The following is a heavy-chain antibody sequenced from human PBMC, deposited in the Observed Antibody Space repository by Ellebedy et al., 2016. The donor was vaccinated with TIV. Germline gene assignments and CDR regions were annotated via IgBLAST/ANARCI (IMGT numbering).Heavy chain of an antibody. V-gene: IGHV3-23*01. CDR3: AKDPPQLNGDY. J-gene: IGHJ4*02. CDR2: ISDSGTT. CDR1: GFTFSTYA. Sequence: GESLKISCAASGFTFSTYAMSWVRQAPGKGLEWVSGISDSGTTYYGDSVKGRFSISRDKSTLYLQMNSLRAEDTAVYYCAKDPPQLNGDYWGQGTLVTVSS. D-gene: IGHD2-2*01.